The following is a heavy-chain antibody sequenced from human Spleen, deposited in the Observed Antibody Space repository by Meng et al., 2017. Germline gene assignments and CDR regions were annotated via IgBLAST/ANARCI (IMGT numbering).Heavy chain of an antibody. Sequence: QLQLQESGPGLVKPSETLSLICSVSGDSTSNSLYFWAWIRQPPGKGLEYIGNVYYSGSTYYNPYLKSRVTISVGTSKGHFSLKLTSVTAADTAIYYCAVKDYTFWSGYSSYYWGQGTLVTVSS. CDR1: GDSTSNSLYF. CDR2: VYYSGST. J-gene: IGHJ4*02. V-gene: IGHV4-39*02. CDR3: AVKDYTFWSGYSSYY. D-gene: IGHD3-3*01.